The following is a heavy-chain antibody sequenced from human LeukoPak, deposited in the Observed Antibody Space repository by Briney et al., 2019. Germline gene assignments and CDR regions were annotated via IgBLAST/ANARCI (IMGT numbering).Heavy chain of an antibody. CDR1: GGSFSGYY. CDR2: INHSGST. V-gene: IGHV4-34*01. J-gene: IGHJ4*02. CDR3: ARGVDEAKVGY. Sequence: PSETLSLTCAVYGGSFSGYYWSWIRQPPGKGLEWIGEINHSGSTNYNPSLQSRVTLSVDTSQNQFSLKLSSVTAADTAVYYCARGVDEAKVGYWGQGTLVTVSS.